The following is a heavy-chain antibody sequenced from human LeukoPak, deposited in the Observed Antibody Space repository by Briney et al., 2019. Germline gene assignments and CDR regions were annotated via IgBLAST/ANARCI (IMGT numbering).Heavy chain of an antibody. CDR1: GFTFSSYW. CDR2: INSDGSST. D-gene: IGHD5-12*01. V-gene: IGHV3-74*01. Sequence: GGSLRLSCAASGFTFSSYWLHWVRQAPGKGLVWFSRINSDGSSTSYADSVKGRFTISRDNAKNTLYLQMNSLRDEDTAVYYCASGGWDIVATISYYYYYMDVWGKGTTVTISS. CDR3: ASGGWDIVATISYYYYYMDV. J-gene: IGHJ6*03.